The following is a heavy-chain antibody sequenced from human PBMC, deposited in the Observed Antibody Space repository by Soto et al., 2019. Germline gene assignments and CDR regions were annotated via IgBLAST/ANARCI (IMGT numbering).Heavy chain of an antibody. V-gene: IGHV4-59*01. J-gene: IGHJ6*03. Sequence: QVQLQESGPGLVKPSETLSLTCTVSGGSISSYYWSWIRQPPGKGLECIGYIYYSGSTNYNPSLNSRVPISLDTSKNHVSLKLSSVTPADTAVYYCARLGGYYYMDVWGKGTTVTVSS. CDR2: IYYSGST. CDR1: GGSISSYY. CDR3: ARLGGYYYMDV. D-gene: IGHD3-10*01.